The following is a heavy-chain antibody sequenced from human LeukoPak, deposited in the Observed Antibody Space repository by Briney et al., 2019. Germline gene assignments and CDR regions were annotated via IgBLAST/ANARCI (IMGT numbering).Heavy chain of an antibody. V-gene: IGHV3-74*01. CDR2: INPGSIT. CDR3: ARPFYFDSIDI. Sequence: PEGSLRLSCVASGFTFSSSFMDWVRQVPGKGLAWVSRINPGSITTYADSVKGRFTISRDNAKNTLYLQMNSLRAEDTAVYYCARPFYFDSIDIWGQGTLVTVSS. D-gene: IGHD3-22*01. J-gene: IGHJ4*02. CDR1: GFTFSSSF.